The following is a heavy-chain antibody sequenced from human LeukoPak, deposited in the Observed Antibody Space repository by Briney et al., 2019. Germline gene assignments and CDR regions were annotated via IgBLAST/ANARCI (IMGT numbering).Heavy chain of an antibody. J-gene: IGHJ3*02. Sequence: GASVKVSCKASGGTFSSYAISWVRQAPGQGLEWMGGIIPIFGTANYAQKFQGRVTITADESTNTAYMELSSLRSEDTAVYYCARELEKLLWFGEFDDAFDIWGQGTMVTVSS. CDR2: IIPIFGTA. D-gene: IGHD3-10*01. V-gene: IGHV1-69*01. CDR3: ARELEKLLWFGEFDDAFDI. CDR1: GGTFSSYA.